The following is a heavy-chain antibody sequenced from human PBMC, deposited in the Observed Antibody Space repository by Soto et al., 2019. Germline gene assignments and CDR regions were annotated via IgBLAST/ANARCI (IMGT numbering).Heavy chain of an antibody. CDR1: GFTFSSYA. V-gene: IGHV3-23*01. J-gene: IGHJ5*02. Sequence: EVQLLESGGGLVQPGGSLRLSCAASGFTFSSYAMSWVRQTPGKGLEWVSGIRGGGGNTYYADSVTGRFTISRDNSRNTLDLQMNSLRAADTAIYYCAKDRGAGGRFSGIAVAGIPSWGQGTLVTVSS. CDR3: AKDRGAGGRFSGIAVAGIPS. D-gene: IGHD6-19*01. CDR2: IRGGGGNT.